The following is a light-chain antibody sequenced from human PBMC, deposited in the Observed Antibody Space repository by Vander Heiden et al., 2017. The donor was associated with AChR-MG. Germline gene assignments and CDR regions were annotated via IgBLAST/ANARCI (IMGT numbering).Light chain of an antibody. CDR2: DNN. CDR1: SSNIGIHY. CDR3: AAWDSGLSAVV. Sequence: QSVLTQPPSVSAAAGPRVTIACAGSSSNIGIHYVSWYHQLPGTAPKLLIYDNNKRPSGIPDRFSGSKSGTSATLGITGLQTGDEADYYCAAWDSGLSAVVFGTGTKVSVL. V-gene: IGLV1-51*01. J-gene: IGLJ1*01.